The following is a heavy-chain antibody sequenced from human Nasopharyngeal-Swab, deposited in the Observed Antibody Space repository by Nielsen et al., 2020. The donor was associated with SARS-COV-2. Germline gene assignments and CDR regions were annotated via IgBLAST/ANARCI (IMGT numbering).Heavy chain of an antibody. CDR2: IKQSGSGQ. CDR3: ARYCSTTSCPRGFDH. CDR1: GFTFSSYW. J-gene: IGHJ4*02. V-gene: IGHV3-7*01. Sequence: GGSLRLSCAASGFTFSSYWMSWVRQAPGKGLEWVAHIKQSGSGQYYVDSVKGRFTISRDNAKNSLSLQMNSLRAEDTAVYYCARYCSTTSCPRGFDHWGQGTPVTVSS. D-gene: IGHD2-2*01.